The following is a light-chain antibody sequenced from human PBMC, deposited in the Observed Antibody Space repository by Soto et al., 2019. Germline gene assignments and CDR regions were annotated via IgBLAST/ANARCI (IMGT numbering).Light chain of an antibody. Sequence: EIVMTQSPATLSVSQGERATLSCRASQSVSSNLAWYQQKPGQAPRLLIYGASTRATGIPSRFSGSGSGTAFTLTISSLQSEEFAVYYCQQYNNWPPWTFGQGTKVEIK. CDR3: QQYNNWPPWT. V-gene: IGKV3-15*01. CDR2: GAS. CDR1: QSVSSN. J-gene: IGKJ1*01.